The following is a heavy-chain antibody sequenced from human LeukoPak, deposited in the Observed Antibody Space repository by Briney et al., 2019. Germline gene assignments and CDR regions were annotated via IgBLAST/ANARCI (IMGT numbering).Heavy chain of an antibody. D-gene: IGHD5-12*01. V-gene: IGHV4-34*01. CDR2: ISHSGST. CDR1: GGSFSDYY. Sequence: SETLSLTCAVYGGSFSDYYWSWIRQPPGKGLEWIGEISHSGSTNYDPSLKSRVTMSVDTSKNQFSLKLTSVTAADTSVYYCAAQYSGYVRLDYWGQGTLVTVSS. CDR3: AAQYSGYVRLDY. J-gene: IGHJ4*02.